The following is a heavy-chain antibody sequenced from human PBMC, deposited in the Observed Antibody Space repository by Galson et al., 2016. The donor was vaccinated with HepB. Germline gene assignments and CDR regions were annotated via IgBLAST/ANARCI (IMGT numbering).Heavy chain of an antibody. CDR1: GFTFSSYS. J-gene: IGHJ6*02. CDR3: ARDALLIAEAGIGYYYYYGMDV. D-gene: IGHD6-13*01. V-gene: IGHV3-48*02. Sequence: SLRLSCAASGFTFSSYSMNWVRQAPGKGLEWVSYISSSSSTIYYADSGKGRFTISRDNAKNSLYLQMNSLRDEDTAVYYCARDALLIAEAGIGYYYYYGMDVRGQGTTVTVSS. CDR2: ISSSSSTI.